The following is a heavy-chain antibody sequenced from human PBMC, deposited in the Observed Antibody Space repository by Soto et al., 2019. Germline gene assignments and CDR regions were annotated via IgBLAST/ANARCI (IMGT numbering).Heavy chain of an antibody. D-gene: IGHD3-22*01. Sequence: EVQLLESGGGLVQPGGSLRLSCAASGFTFSSYAMSWVRQAPGKGLEWVSAISGSGGSTYYADPVKGRFTISRDNSKNTLYLQMNSLRAEDTAVYYCAKVGEYYYDSSGYYFDYWGQGTLVTVSS. CDR2: ISGSGGST. CDR1: GFTFSSYA. J-gene: IGHJ4*02. V-gene: IGHV3-23*01. CDR3: AKVGEYYYDSSGYYFDY.